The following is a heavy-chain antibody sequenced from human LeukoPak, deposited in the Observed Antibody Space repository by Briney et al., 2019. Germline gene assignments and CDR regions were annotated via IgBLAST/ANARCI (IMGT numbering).Heavy chain of an antibody. D-gene: IGHD6-13*01. V-gene: IGHV3-23*01. Sequence: GGSLRLSCAASGVTLSNYAMSWARQAPGKGLEWVSAISGSGGSTYYADSVKGRFTISRDNSKNTLYLQMNSLRAEDTAVYYCAKGTGTAQQLTFDYWGQGTLVTVSS. CDR1: GVTLSNYA. J-gene: IGHJ4*02. CDR2: ISGSGGST. CDR3: AKGTGTAQQLTFDY.